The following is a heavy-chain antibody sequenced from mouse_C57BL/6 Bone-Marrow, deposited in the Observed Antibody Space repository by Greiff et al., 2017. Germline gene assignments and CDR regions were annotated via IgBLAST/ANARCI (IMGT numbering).Heavy chain of an antibody. Sequence: QVQLQQPGAELVMPGASVKLSCKASGYTFTSYWMHWVKQRPGQGLEWIGEIDPSDSYTNYNQKFKGKTTLTVDKSSSTAYMQLSSLTSEDSAVYYCARSDYSTAGCAYWGQVTLVTGAA. CDR3: ARSDYSTAGCAY. J-gene: IGHJ3*01. CDR2: IDPSDSYT. V-gene: IGHV1-69*01. CDR1: GYTFTSYW. D-gene: IGHD2-5*01.